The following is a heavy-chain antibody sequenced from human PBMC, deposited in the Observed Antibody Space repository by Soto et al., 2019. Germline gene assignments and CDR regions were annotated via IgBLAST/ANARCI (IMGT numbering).Heavy chain of an antibody. CDR1: GYAFTSYG. CDR3: ARDERFGSQFDP. Sequence: ASVKVSCKASGYAFTSYGISWVRQAPGQGLEWMGWISAYNGNTNYAQKLQGRVTMTTDTSTSTAYMELRSLRSDDTAVYYCARDERFGSQFDPWGQGTLVTVSS. V-gene: IGHV1-18*01. J-gene: IGHJ5*02. CDR2: ISAYNGNT. D-gene: IGHD3-16*01.